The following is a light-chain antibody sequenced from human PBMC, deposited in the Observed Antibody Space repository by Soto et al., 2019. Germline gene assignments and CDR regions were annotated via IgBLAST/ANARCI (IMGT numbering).Light chain of an antibody. CDR2: GAS. J-gene: IGKJ1*01. CDR3: QQYGSSPGT. Sequence: EIVLKKSAGTLSLSKGERATLSCRASQSVSSSYLAWYQQKPGQAPRLLIYGASSRATGIPDRFSGSGSGTDFTLTISRLEPEDFAVYYCQQYGSSPGTVGQGTKVDIK. V-gene: IGKV3-20*01. CDR1: QSVSSSY.